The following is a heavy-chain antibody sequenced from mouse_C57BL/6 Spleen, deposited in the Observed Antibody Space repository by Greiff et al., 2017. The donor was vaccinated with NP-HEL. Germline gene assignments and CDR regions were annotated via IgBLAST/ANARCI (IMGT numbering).Heavy chain of an antibody. V-gene: IGHV1-15*01. J-gene: IGHJ3*01. CDR2: IDPDTGGT. CDR3: TRYDYEWFAY. Sequence: QVHVKQSGAELVRPGASVTLSCKASGYTFTDYEMHWVKQTPVHGLEWIGAIDPDTGGTAYNQKFKGKAILTADKSSSTAYMELRSLTSEDSAVYYGTRYDYEWFAYWGQGTLVTVSA. D-gene: IGHD2-4*01. CDR1: GYTFTDYE.